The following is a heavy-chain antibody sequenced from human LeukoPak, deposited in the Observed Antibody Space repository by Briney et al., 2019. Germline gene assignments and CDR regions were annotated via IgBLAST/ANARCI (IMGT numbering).Heavy chain of an antibody. CDR1: GFTFDDYA. CDR2: ISWNSGSI. CDR3: AKDRRRAVAGLFGY. Sequence: GGSLRLSCAASGFTFDDYAMHWVRQAPGKGLEWVSGISWNSGSIGYADSVKGRFTISRDNAKNSLYLQMNSLRAEDTALYYCAKDRRRAVAGLFGYWGQGTLVTVSS. J-gene: IGHJ4*02. V-gene: IGHV3-9*01. D-gene: IGHD6-19*01.